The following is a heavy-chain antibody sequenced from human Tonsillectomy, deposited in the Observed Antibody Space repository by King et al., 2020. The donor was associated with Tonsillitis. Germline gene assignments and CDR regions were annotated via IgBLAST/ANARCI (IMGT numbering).Heavy chain of an antibody. V-gene: IGHV3-21*01. CDR2: ISSSSSDI. CDR3: ANIAAGHYSVYDGMDV. Sequence: VQLVESGGGLVKPGGSLSLSCAASGFTFSSYSMNWVRQAPGKGLECVSSISSSSSDIYSADSVKGRFTITRDNAKTSLYLQLNSLSAEDTAVYYCANIAAGHYSVYDGMDVWGQGTTVTVSS. J-gene: IGHJ6*02. CDR1: GFTFSSYS. D-gene: IGHD6-13*01.